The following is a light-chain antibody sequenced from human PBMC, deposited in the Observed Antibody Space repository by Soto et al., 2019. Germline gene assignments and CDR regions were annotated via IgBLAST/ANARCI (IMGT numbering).Light chain of an antibody. CDR3: QSYDASNFWV. V-gene: IGLV6-57*01. CDR2: EDN. CDR1: SGSSADNY. J-gene: IGLJ2*01. Sequence: NFMLTQPHSVTESPGKTVTISCTRSSGSSADNYVQWYQQRPGSFPTTVIYEDNQRPSRVPDRFSGSIDSSSNSASLTISGLKTEDEADYYCQSYDASNFWVFGGGTKLTVL.